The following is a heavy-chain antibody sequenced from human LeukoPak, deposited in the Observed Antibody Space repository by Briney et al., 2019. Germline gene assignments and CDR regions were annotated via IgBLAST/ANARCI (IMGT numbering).Heavy chain of an antibody. J-gene: IGHJ5*01. CDR2: ISSSNSYI. CDR3: ARDSSGWYHWFDS. D-gene: IGHD6-19*01. Sequence: GGSLRLSCAASGFTFSSYAMSWVRQAPGKGLEWVSSISSSNSYIYYADSVKGRFTISRDNGKNSLYLQMNSLRAEDTAVYYCARDSSGWYHWFDSWGQGTLVAVSS. V-gene: IGHV3-21*01. CDR1: GFTFSSYA.